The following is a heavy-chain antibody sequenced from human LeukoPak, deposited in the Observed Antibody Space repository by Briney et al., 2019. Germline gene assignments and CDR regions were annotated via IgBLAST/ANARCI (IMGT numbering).Heavy chain of an antibody. CDR2: ISGSGGST. D-gene: IGHD5-18*01. V-gene: IGHV3-23*01. CDR1: GFTFSSYA. Sequence: PGGSLRLSCAASGFTFSSYAMSWVRQAPGKGLEWVSAISGSGGSTYYADSVKGRFTISRDNSKNTLYLQMNSLRAEDTAVYYCAKEEDVDTAMVDAFDIWGQGTMVTVSS. CDR3: AKEEDVDTAMVDAFDI. J-gene: IGHJ3*02.